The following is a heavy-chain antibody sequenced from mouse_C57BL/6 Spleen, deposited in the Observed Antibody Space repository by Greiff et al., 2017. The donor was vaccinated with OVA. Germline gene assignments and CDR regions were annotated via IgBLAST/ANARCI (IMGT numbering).Heavy chain of an antibody. J-gene: IGHJ2*01. CDR2: INPSTGGT. CDR1: GYSFTGYY. Sequence: VQLKQSGPELVKPGASVKISCKASGYSFTGYYMNWVKQSPEKSLEWIGEINPSTGGTTYNQKFKAKATLTVDKSSSTAYMQLKSLTSEDSAVYYCARSGNYPFDYWGQGTTLTVSS. D-gene: IGHD2-1*01. V-gene: IGHV1-42*01. CDR3: ARSGNYPFDY.